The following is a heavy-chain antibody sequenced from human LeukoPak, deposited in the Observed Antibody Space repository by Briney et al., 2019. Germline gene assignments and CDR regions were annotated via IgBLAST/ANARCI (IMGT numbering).Heavy chain of an antibody. CDR3: ARHWPDPHIAAATYNWFDP. CDR2: IYNSVTT. D-gene: IGHD6-13*01. V-gene: IGHV4-59*11. CDR1: GGSISNHY. Sequence: SETLSLTCTVSGGSISNHYWSWIRQPPGRGLEWLGYIYNSVTTNYNPSLKSRVTISVDTSKNQFSLKLTSVTAADTAVYYCARHWPDPHIAAATYNWFDPWGQGTLVTVSS. J-gene: IGHJ5*02.